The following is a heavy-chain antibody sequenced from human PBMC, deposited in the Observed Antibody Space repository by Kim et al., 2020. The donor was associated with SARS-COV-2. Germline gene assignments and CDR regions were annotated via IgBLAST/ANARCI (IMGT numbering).Heavy chain of an antibody. J-gene: IGHJ2*01. Sequence: DSVKGRFTITRDNGKNTLYLQRNSLTSEDTGVYYCARDRGIVSHDWYFDLWGRGTLVTVSS. D-gene: IGHD2-21*01. CDR3: ARDRGIVSHDWYFDL. V-gene: IGHV3-74*01.